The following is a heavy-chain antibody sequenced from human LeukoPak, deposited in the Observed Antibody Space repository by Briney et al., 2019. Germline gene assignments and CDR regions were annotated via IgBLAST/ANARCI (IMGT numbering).Heavy chain of an antibody. CDR2: ISYDGSNK. Sequence: GGSLRLSCAASGFTFSSYAMSWVRQAPGKGLEWVAVISYDGSNKYYADSVKGRFTISRDNSKNTLYLQMNSLRAEDTAVYYCANGFDYWGQGTLVTVSS. V-gene: IGHV3-30*18. CDR1: GFTFSSYA. J-gene: IGHJ4*02. CDR3: ANGFDY.